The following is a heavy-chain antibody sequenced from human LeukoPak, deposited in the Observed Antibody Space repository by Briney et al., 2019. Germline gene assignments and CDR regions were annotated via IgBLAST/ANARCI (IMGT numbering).Heavy chain of an antibody. CDR2: TSSDLNVK. D-gene: IGHD3-22*01. V-gene: IGHV3-30-3*01. CDR1: GFTFRNYV. CDR3: ARAGYYYDSSGYYPPGGYFDY. J-gene: IGHJ4*02. Sequence: GGSLRLSCAASGFTFRNYVIHWVRQAPGKGLEWVAVTSSDLNVKLYADSVKGRFTISRDNSKNTLYLQMNSLRAEDTAVYYCARAGYYYDSSGYYPPGGYFDYWGQGTLVTVSS.